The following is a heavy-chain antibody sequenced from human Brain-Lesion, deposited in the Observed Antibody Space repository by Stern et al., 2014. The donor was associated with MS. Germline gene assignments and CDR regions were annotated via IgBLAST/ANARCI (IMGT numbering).Heavy chain of an antibody. D-gene: IGHD2-2*01. J-gene: IGHJ4*02. CDR1: GNIFTNYW. Sequence: VQLVESGAEVKKPGESLKISCKASGNIFTNYWIGWVRQIPGKGLEWMGIIYPGCSDTKYSPSFQGQVTISADKSISTAYLQWSSLKASDTAMYYCARGGQLLNYYFDYWGQGTLVTVSS. V-gene: IGHV5-51*03. CDR3: ARGGQLLNYYFDY. CDR2: IYPGCSDT.